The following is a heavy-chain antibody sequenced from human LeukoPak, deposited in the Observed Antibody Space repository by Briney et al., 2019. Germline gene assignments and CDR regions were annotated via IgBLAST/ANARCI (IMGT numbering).Heavy chain of an antibody. D-gene: IGHD2-15*01. CDR1: GGSFSGYY. V-gene: IGHV4-34*01. CDR2: INHSGST. J-gene: IGHJ6*02. CDR3: VRGPYCSGGSCYRGMDV. Sequence: PSETLSLTCAVYGGSFSGYYWSWIRQPPGKGLEWIGEINHSGSTNYNPSLKSRVTISVDTSKNQFSLKLNSVTAADTAVYYCVRGPYCSGGSCYRGMDVWGQGTTVTVSS.